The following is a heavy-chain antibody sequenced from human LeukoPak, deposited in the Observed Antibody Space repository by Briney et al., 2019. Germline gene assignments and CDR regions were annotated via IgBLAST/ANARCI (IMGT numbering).Heavy chain of an antibody. Sequence: GGSLRLSCAASGFTFSTYWMHWVRQAPGKGLVWVSRIKSDGSTNYADSVKGRFTVSRDNAKNTVSLQMNSLRAEDTGVYYCARAPSEIGGYYPEYFRHWGQGTLVTVSS. CDR2: IKSDGST. D-gene: IGHD3-22*01. V-gene: IGHV3-74*01. CDR1: GFTFSTYW. CDR3: ARAPSEIGGYYPEYFRH. J-gene: IGHJ1*01.